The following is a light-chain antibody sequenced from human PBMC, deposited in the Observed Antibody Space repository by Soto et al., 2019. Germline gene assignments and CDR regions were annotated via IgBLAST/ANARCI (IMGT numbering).Light chain of an antibody. CDR1: QNINTW. V-gene: IGKV1-5*03. CDR2: KAS. J-gene: IGKJ2*01. CDR3: QQYNTYYT. Sequence: DIQMTQSPSTLSASVGDRVTITCRASQNINTWLAWHQQKPGKAPKLLIYKASNLESGVPSRFSGSGSGTEFTLTISSLQPEDFASYYCQQYNTYYTFGQGTKLEIK.